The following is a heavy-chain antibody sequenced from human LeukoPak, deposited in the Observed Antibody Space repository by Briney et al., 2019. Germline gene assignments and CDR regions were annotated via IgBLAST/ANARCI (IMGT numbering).Heavy chain of an antibody. CDR2: MQNSGGT. CDR3: ARVGSGNFDA. CDR1: GGSISTYY. V-gene: IGHV4-59*01. D-gene: IGHD1-1*01. Sequence: SELLSLTCTVSGGSISTYYWSWIRQSPGKGLEWIGYMQNSGGTNYNPSLKSRITTLVDTTKNQFSLKLSSVTAADTAVYYCARVGSGNFDAWGQSTQRTVSS. J-gene: IGHJ4*02.